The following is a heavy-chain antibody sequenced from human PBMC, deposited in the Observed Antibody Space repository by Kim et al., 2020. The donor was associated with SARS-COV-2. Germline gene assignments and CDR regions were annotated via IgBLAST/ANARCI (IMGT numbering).Heavy chain of an antibody. V-gene: IGHV3-23*01. CDR3: AKAGQRLAWGYSDY. D-gene: IGHD6-25*01. J-gene: IGHJ4*02. Sequence: GGSLRLSCTVSGFTFSSYAMTWVRQAPGKGLEWVSSISAGGDRTYYADSVKGRFTISRDNSKNTLYLQISTLSAEDTALYYCAKAGQRLAWGYSDYWGQG. CDR1: GFTFSSYA. CDR2: ISAGGDRT.